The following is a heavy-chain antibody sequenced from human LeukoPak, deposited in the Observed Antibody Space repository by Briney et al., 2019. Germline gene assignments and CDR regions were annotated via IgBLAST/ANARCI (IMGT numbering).Heavy chain of an antibody. V-gene: IGHV4-39*01. Sequence: SETLSLTCTVSGGSISSSSYYWGWIRQPPGKGLEWIGSIYYSGSTNYNPSLKSRVTISVDTSKNQFSLKLSSVTAADTAVYYCARQRYLSAVPAARVDYWGQGTLVTVSS. CDR2: IYYSGST. CDR3: ARQRYLSAVPAARVDY. CDR1: GGSISSSSYY. D-gene: IGHD2-2*01. J-gene: IGHJ4*02.